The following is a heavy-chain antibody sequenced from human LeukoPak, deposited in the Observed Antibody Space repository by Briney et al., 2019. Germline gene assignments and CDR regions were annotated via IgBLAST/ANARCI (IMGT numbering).Heavy chain of an antibody. J-gene: IGHJ3*02. CDR2: FDPEDGET. V-gene: IGHV1-24*01. D-gene: IGHD5-18*01. CDR1: GYTLTELS. Sequence: ASVKVSCNVSGYTLTELSMHWVRQAPGKGLEWMGGFDPEDGETIYAQKFQGRVTMTRDTSTSTVYMELSSLRSEDTAVYYCARPADTAMVNDAFDIWGQGTMVTVSS. CDR3: ARPADTAMVNDAFDI.